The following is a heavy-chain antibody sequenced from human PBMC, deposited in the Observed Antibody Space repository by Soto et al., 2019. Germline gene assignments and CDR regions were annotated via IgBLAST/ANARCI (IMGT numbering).Heavy chain of an antibody. CDR1: VGTFSSYA. D-gene: IGHD6-13*01. J-gene: IGHJ5*02. CDR3: ARMQQLVRRGWFDP. CDR2: IIPIFGTA. V-gene: IGHV1-69*06. Sequence: QVQLVQSGAEVKKPGSSVKVSCKASVGTFSSYAISWVRQAPGQGLEWMGGIIPIFGTANYAQKFQGRVTITADKSTSTAYMELSSLISEDTAVYYCARMQQLVRRGWFDPWGQGTLVTVSS.